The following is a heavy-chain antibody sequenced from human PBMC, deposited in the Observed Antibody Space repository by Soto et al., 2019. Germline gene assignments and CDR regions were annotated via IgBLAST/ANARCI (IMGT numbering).Heavy chain of an antibody. V-gene: IGHV3-30*18. CDR2: ISYDVGNK. Sequence: GSPELSCAAHGFTFSNYDIHWVRQAPGKGLVWVAGISYDVGNKYYSGSVKGRFTISRDESKNTVYLQMSSLRVEDTAEYLWAKDFYHERSGYYLDQWGQGIWVNVSA. J-gene: IGHJ4*02. D-gene: IGHD3-22*01. CDR3: AKDFYHERSGYYLDQ. CDR1: GFTFSNYD.